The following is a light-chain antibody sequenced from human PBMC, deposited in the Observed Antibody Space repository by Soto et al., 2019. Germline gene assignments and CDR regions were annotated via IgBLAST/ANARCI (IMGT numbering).Light chain of an antibody. J-gene: IGLJ1*01. CDR2: DVS. V-gene: IGLV2-11*01. Sequence: SALTQPRSVSGSPGQSVTISCPGTSSDVGGYTYVSWYQQHPGKAPKLMIYDVSKRPSGVPDRFSGSKSGNTASLTISGLQAEDEADYYCCSYAGNYPYVFGTGTKLTVL. CDR1: SSDVGGYTY. CDR3: CSYAGNYPYV.